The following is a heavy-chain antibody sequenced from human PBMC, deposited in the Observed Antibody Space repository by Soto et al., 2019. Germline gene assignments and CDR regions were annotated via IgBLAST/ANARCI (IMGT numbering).Heavy chain of an antibody. CDR3: ARGDDNSGYYYAFDY. Sequence: LILSCAASGFTFSSYAMNWVRHAAVKGLDWLSYISGSGRTVYYADSVKGRFTISRDSAKKSLFLQMDSLRAEDTALYYCARGDDNSGYYYAFDYWGQGTPVTVSS. CDR1: GFTFSSYA. J-gene: IGHJ4*02. V-gene: IGHV3-48*03. D-gene: IGHD3-22*01. CDR2: ISGSGRTV.